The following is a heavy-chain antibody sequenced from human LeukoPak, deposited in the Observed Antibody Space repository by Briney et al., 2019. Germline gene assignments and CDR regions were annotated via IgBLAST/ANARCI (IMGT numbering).Heavy chain of an antibody. CDR3: ARLGGNGYYPFFGY. CDR2: INHSGST. J-gene: IGHJ4*02. CDR1: GGSFSGYY. Sequence: SETLSLTCAVYGGSFSGYYWSWIRQPPGKGLEWIGEINHSGSTNYNPSLKSRVTISVDTSKNQFSLKLSSVTAADTAVYYCARLGGNGYYPFFGYWGQGTLVTVSS. V-gene: IGHV4-34*01. D-gene: IGHD3-22*01.